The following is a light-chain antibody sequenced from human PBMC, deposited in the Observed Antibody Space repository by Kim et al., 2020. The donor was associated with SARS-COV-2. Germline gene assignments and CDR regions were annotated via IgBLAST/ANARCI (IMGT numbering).Light chain of an antibody. V-gene: IGLV3-10*01. J-gene: IGLJ2*01. CDR1: ALPKKY. CDR3: YSADSTTDHRGL. CDR2: EDT. Sequence: PGQTARITCSGDALPKKYAYWYQQKSGQAPVLVIYEDTKRPSGIPERFSGSSSGTMATLTISGAQVEDQADYYCYSADSTTDHRGLFGGGTQLTVL.